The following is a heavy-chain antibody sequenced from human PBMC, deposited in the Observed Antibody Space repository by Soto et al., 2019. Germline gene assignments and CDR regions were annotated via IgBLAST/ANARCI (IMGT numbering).Heavy chain of an antibody. Sequence: EVQVVESGGGLVQPVGSLRVSCVGSGFTFRSYWISWVRQAPGKGLEWVANIRTDGSEKYYVDSVKGRFTISRDNAKNSLYLQMSSLRAEDTAVYYCAREEGATVANNWFDSWGQGALVTVSS. CDR2: IRTDGSEK. D-gene: IGHD4-17*01. J-gene: IGHJ5*01. CDR3: AREEGATVANNWFDS. V-gene: IGHV3-7*03. CDR1: GFTFRSYW.